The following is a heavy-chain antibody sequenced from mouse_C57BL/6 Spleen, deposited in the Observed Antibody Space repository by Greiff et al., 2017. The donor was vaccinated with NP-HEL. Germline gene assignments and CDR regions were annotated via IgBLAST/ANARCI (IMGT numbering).Heavy chain of an antibody. J-gene: IGHJ2*01. Sequence: EVKVVESGGGLVQPGGSLKLSCAASGFTFSDYYMYWVRQTPEKRLEWVAYISNGGGSTYYPDTVKGRFTISRDNAKNTLYLQMSRLKSEDTAMYYCARHDYDYLDYWGQGTTRTVSS. CDR1: GFTFSDYY. CDR3: ARHDYDYLDY. CDR2: ISNGGGST. V-gene: IGHV5-12*01. D-gene: IGHD2-4*01.